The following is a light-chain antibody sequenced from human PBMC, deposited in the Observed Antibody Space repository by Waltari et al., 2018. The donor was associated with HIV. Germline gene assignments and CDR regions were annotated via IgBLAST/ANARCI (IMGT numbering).Light chain of an antibody. V-gene: IGLV1-44*01. CDR1: RSNIGSTT. J-gene: IGLJ1*01. CDR2: RHN. CDR3: LAWDVSLQGYV. Sequence: QSVLPQPPSASGTPGQRVTISCSGSRSNIGSTTVNWYQQVPGTAPKLLIYRHNARPSGVPDRFSGSKSGTSASLAINGLQSEDEADYDCLAWDVSLQGYVFGTGTKVTVL.